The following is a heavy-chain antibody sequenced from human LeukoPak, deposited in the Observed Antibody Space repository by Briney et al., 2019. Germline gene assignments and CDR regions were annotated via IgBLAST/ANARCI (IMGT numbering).Heavy chain of an antibody. CDR3: ARSRGYDSSGYYEYYFDY. V-gene: IGHV1-69*05. D-gene: IGHD3-22*01. CDR1: GGTFSSYA. J-gene: IGHJ4*02. Sequence: SVKVSCKASGGTFSSYAISWVRQAPGQGLEWMGRIIPIFGTANYAQKFQGRVTITTDESTSTAYMELSSLRSEDTAVYYCARSRGYDSSGYYEYYFDYWGQGTLVTVSS. CDR2: IIPIFGTA.